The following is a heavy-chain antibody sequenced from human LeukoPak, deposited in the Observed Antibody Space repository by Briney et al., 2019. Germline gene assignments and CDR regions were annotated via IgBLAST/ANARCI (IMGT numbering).Heavy chain of an antibody. CDR2: ISWNSGSI. Sequence: PGRSLRLSCAASGFTFDDYAMHWVRQVPGKGLEWVSGISWNSGSIGYADSVKGRFTISRGNAKNSLYLQMNSLRAEDTALYYCAKGYYYYGMDVWGQGTTVTVSS. CDR1: GFTFDDYA. V-gene: IGHV3-9*01. CDR3: AKGYYYYGMDV. J-gene: IGHJ6*02.